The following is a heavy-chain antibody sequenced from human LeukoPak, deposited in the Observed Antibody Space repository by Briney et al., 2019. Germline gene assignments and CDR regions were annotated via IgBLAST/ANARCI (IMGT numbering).Heavy chain of an antibody. J-gene: IGHJ4*02. CDR3: AKEVPITMIVATGDY. V-gene: IGHV3-30*02. Sequence: GGSLRLSCAASGFTFSSYGTHWVRQAPGKGLEWVAFIRYDGSNKYYADSVKGRFTISRDNSKNTLYLQMNSLRAEDTAVYYCAKEVPITMIVATGDYWGQGTLVTVSS. CDR1: GFTFSSYG. CDR2: IRYDGSNK. D-gene: IGHD3-22*01.